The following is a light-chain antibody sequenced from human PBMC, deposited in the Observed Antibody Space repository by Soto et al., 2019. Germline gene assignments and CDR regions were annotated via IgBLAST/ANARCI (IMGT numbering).Light chain of an antibody. CDR1: QNVVTS. CDR3: QQRRDWPIT. Sequence: IVLTQSPATLSLSPGERATLSCRASQNVVTSLSWFQQKPGQVPRLLIYDASNRATGIPARFSGSGSGADITLTIDSLEPEDFAVYYCQQRRDWPITFGGGTKVQIK. J-gene: IGKJ4*01. CDR2: DAS. V-gene: IGKV3-11*01.